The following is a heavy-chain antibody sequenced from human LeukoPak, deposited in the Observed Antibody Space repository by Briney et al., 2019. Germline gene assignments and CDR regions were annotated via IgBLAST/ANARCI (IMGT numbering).Heavy chain of an antibody. Sequence: PGGSLRLSCAASGFTFSSYSMNWVRQAPGKGLEWVSSISSSSSYIYYADSAKGRFTISRDNAKNSLYLQMNSLRAEDTAVYYCARDLRFPADYWGQGTLVTVSS. CDR1: GFTFSSYS. J-gene: IGHJ4*02. CDR3: ARDLRFPADY. CDR2: ISSSSSYI. V-gene: IGHV3-21*01. D-gene: IGHD3-3*01.